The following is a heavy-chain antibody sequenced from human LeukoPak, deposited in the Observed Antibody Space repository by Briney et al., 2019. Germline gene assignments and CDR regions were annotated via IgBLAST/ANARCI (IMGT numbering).Heavy chain of an antibody. CDR2: LAFDGTKK. CDR1: GFIFRRYA. Sequence: GGSLRLSCAAPGFIFRRYAMHGVRQPPGKGLEWVAILAFDGTKKHTAESVKGRFTISSANSKNTLYLKMNSLRDEDTAVYCCARDDSDVGVADTISREGDYFDSWGQGTLVTVSS. D-gene: IGHD5-12*01. CDR3: ARDDSDVGVADTISREGDYFDS. V-gene: IGHV3-30*04. J-gene: IGHJ4*02.